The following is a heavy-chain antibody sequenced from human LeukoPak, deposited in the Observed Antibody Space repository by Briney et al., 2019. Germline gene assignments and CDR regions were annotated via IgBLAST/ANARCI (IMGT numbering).Heavy chain of an antibody. Sequence: LTVSLSTSRNTFRDFRVNLVRLARGKGPEGVGGLLVGSNYRYYADSVRGRFTISRDDARDSLFLQMNSLRAEDTAVYFCVRLRRNNDRSGYYYYYDYWGQGTLVTVSS. CDR1: RNTFRDFR. V-gene: IGHV3-21*01. CDR2: LLVGSNYR. CDR3: VRLRRNNDRSGYYYYYDY. J-gene: IGHJ4*02. D-gene: IGHD3-22*01.